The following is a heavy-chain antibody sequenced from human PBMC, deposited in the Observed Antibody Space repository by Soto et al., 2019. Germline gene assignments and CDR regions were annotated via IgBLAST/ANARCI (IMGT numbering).Heavy chain of an antibody. CDR2: ISYDGSNK. CDR3: ARPLWRDDYNWGYFDL. V-gene: IGHV3-30-3*01. J-gene: IGHJ2*01. Sequence: QVQLVESGGGVVQPGRSLRLSCAASGFTFSSYAMHWVRQAPGKGLEWVAVISYDGSNKYYADSVKGRFTISRDNSKNTLYLQMNILRTPDTAVYYCARPLWRDDYNWGYFDLWGRGTLVTVSS. CDR1: GFTFSSYA. D-gene: IGHD4-4*01.